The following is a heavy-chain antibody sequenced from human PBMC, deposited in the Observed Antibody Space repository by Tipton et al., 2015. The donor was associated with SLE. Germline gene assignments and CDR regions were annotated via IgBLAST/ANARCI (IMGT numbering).Heavy chain of an antibody. CDR1: GFTFSSYW. Sequence: SLRLSCAASGFTFSSYWMHWVRQAPGKGLVWVSHINSDGSTTSYADSVKGRFTISRDNARNTLYLQMNSLRAEDTAVYYCARVIVDYYYYMDVWGKGTTVTVSS. J-gene: IGHJ6*03. V-gene: IGHV3-74*01. CDR3: ARVIVDYYYYMDV. CDR2: INSDGSTT. D-gene: IGHD3-22*01.